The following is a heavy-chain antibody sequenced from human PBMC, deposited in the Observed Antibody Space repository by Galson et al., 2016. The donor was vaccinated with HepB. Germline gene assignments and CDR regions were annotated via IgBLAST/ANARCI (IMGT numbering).Heavy chain of an antibody. D-gene: IGHD3-3*02. J-gene: IGHJ6*04. CDR2: ISAGGGAT. V-gene: IGHV3-23*01. Sequence: SLRLSCAASGFTFTNYAMNWVRQAPGKGLEWVSTISAGGGATYYAASVKGRFTISRDNSKITLYLQMSSLRVADTALYDCSRGNHFDVWGRGTTATVSS. CDR3: SRGNHFDV. CDR1: GFTFTNYA.